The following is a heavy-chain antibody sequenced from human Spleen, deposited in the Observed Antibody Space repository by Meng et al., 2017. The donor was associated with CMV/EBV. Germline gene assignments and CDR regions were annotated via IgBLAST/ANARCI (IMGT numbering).Heavy chain of an antibody. J-gene: IGHJ4*02. Sequence: GGSLRLSCAASGFTFSSYWMSWVRQAPGKGLEWVANIKQDGSEKYYVDSVKGRFTISRDNAKNSLYLQMNSLRAEDTAVYYCAKDPPPDYDFWSGYDREDDYWGQGTLVTVSS. CDR1: GFTFSSYW. CDR3: AKDPPPDYDFWSGYDREDDY. V-gene: IGHV3-7*01. D-gene: IGHD3-3*01. CDR2: IKQDGSEK.